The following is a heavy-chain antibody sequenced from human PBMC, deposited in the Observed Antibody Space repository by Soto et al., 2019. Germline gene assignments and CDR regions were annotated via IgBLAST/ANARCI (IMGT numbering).Heavy chain of an antibody. CDR2: IKQDGSEK. CDR1: GFTFSSYW. D-gene: IGHD5-12*01. J-gene: IGHJ4*02. CDR3: ARASLGGFASEIDY. V-gene: IGHV3-7*05. Sequence: GGSLRLSCAASGFTFSSYWMSWVRQAPGKGLEWVANIKQDGSEKYYVDSVKGRFTISRDNAKNSLYLQMNSLRAEDTAVYYCARASLGGFASEIDYWGQGTLVTVSS.